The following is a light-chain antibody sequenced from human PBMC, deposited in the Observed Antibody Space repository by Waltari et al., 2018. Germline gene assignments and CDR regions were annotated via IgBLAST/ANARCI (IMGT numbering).Light chain of an antibody. CDR1: ELEKKH. J-gene: IGLJ1*01. V-gene: IGLV3-1*01. Sequence: SYDLTQSPSVSVSPGPTASITCSGDELEKKHVCWYQQKPGQSPVVVIYQDVRRPSEVPGRFSGAKSGNTATLTISGPQPMDEADYYCQAWDSGVAGVFGTGTKVTVL. CDR3: QAWDSGVAGV. CDR2: QDV.